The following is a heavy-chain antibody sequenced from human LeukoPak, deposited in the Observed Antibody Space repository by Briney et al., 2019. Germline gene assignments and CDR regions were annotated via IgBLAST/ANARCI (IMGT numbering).Heavy chain of an antibody. CDR3: ARGYCSGGGCYSVENWFDP. CDR2: INPNGGGT. CDR1: GYTFTGYY. D-gene: IGHD2-15*01. Sequence: ASVKVSXKASGYTFTGYYIFWVRQAPGQGLKWMGRINPNGGGTHYAQEFQGRVTMTRDTSISTAYMELSRLRSDDTAVYYYARGYCSGGGCYSVENWFDPWGQGTLVTVSS. J-gene: IGHJ5*02. V-gene: IGHV1-2*06.